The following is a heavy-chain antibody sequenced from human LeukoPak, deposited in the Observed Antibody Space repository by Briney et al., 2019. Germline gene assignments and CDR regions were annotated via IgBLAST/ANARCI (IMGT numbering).Heavy chain of an antibody. D-gene: IGHD3-22*01. Sequence: ASVKVSCKASGYTFTNYYMHWVRQAPGQGLEWMGIINPSGGNTNYAQNFQGRVTITRNTSISTAYMELSSLRSEDTAVYYCARGLLGYYDSSGYYFDYWGQGTLVTVSS. CDR1: GYTFTNYY. V-gene: IGHV1-46*01. CDR2: INPSGGNT. J-gene: IGHJ4*02. CDR3: ARGLLGYYDSSGYYFDY.